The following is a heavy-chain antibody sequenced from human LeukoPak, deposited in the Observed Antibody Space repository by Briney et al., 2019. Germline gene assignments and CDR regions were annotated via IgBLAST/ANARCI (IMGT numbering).Heavy chain of an antibody. CDR2: ISYDGSNK. CDR1: GFTFSSYG. Sequence: PGGSLRLPCAASGFTFSSYGMHWVRQAPGKGLEWVAVISYDGSNKYYADSVKGRFTISRDNSKNTLYLQMSNLRAEDTAVYFCARGGGLDVWGQGATVTVSS. CDR3: ARGGGLDV. D-gene: IGHD3-16*01. V-gene: IGHV3-30*03. J-gene: IGHJ6*02.